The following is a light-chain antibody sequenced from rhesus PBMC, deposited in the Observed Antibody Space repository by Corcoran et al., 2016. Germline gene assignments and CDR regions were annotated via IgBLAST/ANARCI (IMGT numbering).Light chain of an antibody. J-gene: IGKJ4*01. CDR2: KAS. CDR1: ENVNNY. V-gene: IGKV1-74*01. Sequence: DIQMTQSPSSLSASVGDRVTITCRASENVNNYLHWYQQKPGKAPKLLIDKASSLQSGGPSRVSGSGSWTGFTLTSSSLQPEDFSTYYCQHGYGTPLTFGGGTKVELK. CDR3: QHGYGTPLT.